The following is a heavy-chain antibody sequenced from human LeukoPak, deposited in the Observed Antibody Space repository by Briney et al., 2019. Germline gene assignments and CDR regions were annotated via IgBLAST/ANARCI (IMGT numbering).Heavy chain of an antibody. D-gene: IGHD3-22*01. CDR3: AKDPTHYRVWDDYDSTVLSY. V-gene: IGHV3-48*01. CDR1: GFTLSSYS. Sequence: GGSLRLSCAASGFTLSSYSMMWVRQAPGKGLEWVSYISSSSTTIHYADSVKGRFTISRDNAKNSVYLQMNSLRAADTAVYYCAKDPTHYRVWDDYDSTVLSYWGQGTLVTVSS. CDR2: ISSSSTTI. J-gene: IGHJ4*02.